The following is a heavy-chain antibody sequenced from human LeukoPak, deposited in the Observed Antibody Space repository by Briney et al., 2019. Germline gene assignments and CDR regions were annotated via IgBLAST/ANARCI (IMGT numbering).Heavy chain of an antibody. CDR1: GGTLSSYA. CDR2: IIPILGIA. CDR3: ARDVATTVYY. D-gene: IGHD5-12*01. V-gene: IGHV1-69*04. J-gene: IGHJ4*02. Sequence: SGKVSCKASGGTLSSYAISWVREAPGQGLGWMGRIIPILGIANYAQKFQGRVTITADKSTSTAYMELSSLRSEDTAVYYCARDVATTVYYWGQGTLVIVSS.